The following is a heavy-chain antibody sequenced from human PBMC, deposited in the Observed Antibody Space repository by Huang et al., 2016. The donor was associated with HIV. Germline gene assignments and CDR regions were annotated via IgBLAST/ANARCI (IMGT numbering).Heavy chain of an antibody. CDR1: GVSISNSCYY. CDR2: IYYSGST. D-gene: IGHD2-21*02. J-gene: IGHJ6*02. Sequence: QLQLQESGPGLVKPSETLSLTCTVSGVSISNSCYYWGWSRQPPGKGLEYIGSIYYSGSTYYNPSLKSRITMSIDSSKNQFSLKLNSVTAADTAVYYCSRQDEKGYCAGDCSNHYYFGLDVWGHGTTVTVS. V-gene: IGHV4-39*01. CDR3: SRQDEKGYCAGDCSNHYYFGLDV.